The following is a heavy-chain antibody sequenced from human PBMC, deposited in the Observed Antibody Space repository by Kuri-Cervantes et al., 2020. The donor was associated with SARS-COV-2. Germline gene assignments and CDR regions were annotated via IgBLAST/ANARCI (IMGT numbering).Heavy chain of an antibody. CDR3: ARDWLRGGFDY. V-gene: IGHV3-7*05. CDR2: IKQDGSEK. CDR1: GFTFSSYW. J-gene: IGHJ4*02. Sequence: GESLKISCAASGFTFSSYWMSWVRQAPGKGLEWEANIKQDGSEKYYVDSVKGRFTISRDNAKNSLYLQMNSLRAEDTAVYYCARDWLRGGFDYWGQGTLVTVSS. D-gene: IGHD3-9*01.